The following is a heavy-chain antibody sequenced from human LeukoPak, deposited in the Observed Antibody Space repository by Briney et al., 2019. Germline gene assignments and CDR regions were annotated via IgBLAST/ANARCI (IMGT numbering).Heavy chain of an antibody. V-gene: IGHV3-15*01. Sequence: GGSLRLSCAASGFTFSIHWMTWVRQAPGKGLEWVGRIKSKIDGGAIEYAAPVQGTFTISRDDSKNTLYLQMNSLKIEDTAVYFCTTSNYYYDSNAWYWGQGALVTVSS. CDR1: GFTFSIHW. D-gene: IGHD3-22*01. CDR2: IKSKIDGGAI. J-gene: IGHJ4*02. CDR3: TTSNYYYDSNAWY.